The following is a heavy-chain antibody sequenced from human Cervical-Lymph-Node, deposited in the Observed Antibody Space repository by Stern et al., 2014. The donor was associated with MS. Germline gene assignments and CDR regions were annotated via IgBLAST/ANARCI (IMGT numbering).Heavy chain of an antibody. V-gene: IGHV1-8*01. CDR3: ARRGATTGSLFY. D-gene: IGHD1-26*01. Sequence: QVKLVEYGAEVKKPGASVPVFCKAFGYTFTRFDIKWVRQVTGQEIEWMAWMTPNSGNTGSVQKFQGRCTMTRDTSISTAYMELSSLRSEDTAVYYCARRGATTGSLFYWGQGSLVTVSS. CDR1: GYTFTRFD. J-gene: IGHJ4*02. CDR2: MTPNSGNT.